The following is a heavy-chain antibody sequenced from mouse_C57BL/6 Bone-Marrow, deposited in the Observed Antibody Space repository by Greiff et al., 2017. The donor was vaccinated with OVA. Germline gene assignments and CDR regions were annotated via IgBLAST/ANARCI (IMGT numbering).Heavy chain of an antibody. V-gene: IGHV3-6*01. CDR1: GYSITSGYY. D-gene: IGHD2-3*01. CDR3: ARPDGYFYYAMDY. Sequence: DVQLVESGPGLVKPSQSLSLTCSVTGYSITSGYYWNWIRQFPGNKLEWMGYISYDGSNNYNPSLKNRISITRDTSKNQFFLKLNSVTTEDTATYYCARPDGYFYYAMDYWGQGTSVTVSS. J-gene: IGHJ4*01. CDR2: ISYDGSN.